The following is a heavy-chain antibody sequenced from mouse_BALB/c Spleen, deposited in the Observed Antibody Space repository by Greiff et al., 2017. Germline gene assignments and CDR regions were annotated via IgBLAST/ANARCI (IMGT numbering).Heavy chain of an antibody. CDR1: GFNIKDYY. D-gene: IGHD3-1*01. Sequence: VQLKQSGAELVRPGALVKLSCKASGFNIKDYYMHWVKQRPEQGLEWIGWIDPENGNTIYDPKFQGKASITADTSSNTAYLQLSSLTSEDTAVYYCARGEASSGYVVDYWGQGTTLTVSS. CDR3: ARGEASSGYVVDY. CDR2: IDPENGNT. V-gene: IGHV14-1*02. J-gene: IGHJ2*01.